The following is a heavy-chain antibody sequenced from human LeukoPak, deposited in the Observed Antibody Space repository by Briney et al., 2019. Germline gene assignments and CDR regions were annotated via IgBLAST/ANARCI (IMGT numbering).Heavy chain of an antibody. V-gene: IGHV4-4*09. Sequence: SETLSLTCTVSNGSISSYHWSWVRQPPGKGLEWIGYILTSGTTNYNPSLKSRLTISVDTSKNRFTLKLSSVTAADTAVYYCARLRVSGSYLYYFDYWGQGTLVTVSS. D-gene: IGHD3-10*01. J-gene: IGHJ4*02. CDR2: ILTSGTT. CDR3: ARLRVSGSYLYYFDY. CDR1: NGSISSYH.